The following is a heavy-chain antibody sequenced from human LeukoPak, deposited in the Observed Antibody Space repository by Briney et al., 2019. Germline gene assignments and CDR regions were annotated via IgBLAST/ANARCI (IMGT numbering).Heavy chain of an antibody. V-gene: IGHV4-59*01. J-gene: IGHJ5*02. CDR3: ARGASVPLAFDP. CDR2: IYYSGST. CDR1: GGSINGFY. Sequence: SETLSLTCTVSGGSINGFYWSWIRQPPGKGLEWIGYIYYSGSTKYNPSLKSRVTISVDTSKNQFSLKLSSVTAADTAVYYCARGASVPLAFDPWGQGTLVTVSS. D-gene: IGHD3-10*01.